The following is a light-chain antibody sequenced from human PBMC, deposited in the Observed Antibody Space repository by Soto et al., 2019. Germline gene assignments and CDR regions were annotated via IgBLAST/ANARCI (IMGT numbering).Light chain of an antibody. CDR2: KAS. CDR1: QTISGG. J-gene: IGKJ1*01. Sequence: QMSQRPSTRSGKEGDRVTITCRASQTISGGLAWYQQKPGKAPKLLIYKASTLKSGVPSRFSGGRSGTEFPLTISSRQPADFATYYCQHYNSYSEALGQGTKV. CDR3: QHYNSYSEA. V-gene: IGKV1-5*03.